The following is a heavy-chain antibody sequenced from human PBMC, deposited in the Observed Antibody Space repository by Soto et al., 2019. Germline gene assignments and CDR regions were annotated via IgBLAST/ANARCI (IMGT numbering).Heavy chain of an antibody. D-gene: IGHD2-2*01. CDR2: ISCRGDRT. Sequence: GGSLRLSCAASGFTFNKHAMTWVRQAPGKGLEWISAISCRGDRTFYANSVKGRFSISRDNSKNTLFLQMDSLRAEDTAVYYCAKDFYYSSTYVTRGDAYDVWGQGTMVTGSS. CDR1: GFTFNKHA. J-gene: IGHJ3*01. V-gene: IGHV3-23*01. CDR3: AKDFYYSSTYVTRGDAYDV.